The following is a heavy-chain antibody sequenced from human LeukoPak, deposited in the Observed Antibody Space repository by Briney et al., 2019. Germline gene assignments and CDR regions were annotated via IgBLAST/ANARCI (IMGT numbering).Heavy chain of an antibody. Sequence: SETLSLTCTVSGGSISSYYWSWIRQPAGKGLEWIGRIYTSGSTNYNPSLKSRVTMSVDTSKNQFSLRLSSVTAADTAVYYCARDPAPPQQLFRAFDIWGQGTMVTVSS. D-gene: IGHD6-13*01. J-gene: IGHJ3*02. CDR3: ARDPAPPQQLFRAFDI. V-gene: IGHV4-4*07. CDR2: IYTSGST. CDR1: GGSISSYY.